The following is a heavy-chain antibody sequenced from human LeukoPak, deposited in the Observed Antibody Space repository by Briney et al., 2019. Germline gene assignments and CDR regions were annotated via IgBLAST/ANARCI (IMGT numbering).Heavy chain of an antibody. Sequence: SETLSLTCTVSGGSISSSSYYWGWIRQPPGKGLEWIGSIYYSGSTYYNPSLKSRVTISVDTSENQFSLKLSSVTAADTAVYYCARFVAAAGTGIDYWGQGTLVTVSS. CDR3: ARFVAAAGTGIDY. CDR2: IYYSGST. CDR1: GGSISSSSYY. D-gene: IGHD6-13*01. J-gene: IGHJ4*02. V-gene: IGHV4-39*07.